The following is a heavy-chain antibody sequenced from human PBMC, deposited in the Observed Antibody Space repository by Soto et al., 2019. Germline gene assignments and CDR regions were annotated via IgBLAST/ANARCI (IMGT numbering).Heavy chain of an antibody. V-gene: IGHV1-69*13. Sequence: SVKVSCKASGGTFSSYAISWVRQAPGQGLERMGGSIPIVGTANDAQKFQGRDTITADEYTSTAYMEMSSLRSEDTAGYYWASPTVGATYNTLHYSGPGTLVTVSS. J-gene: IGHJ4*02. CDR3: ASPTVGATYNTLHY. CDR2: SIPIVGTA. CDR1: GGTFSSYA. D-gene: IGHD4-4*01.